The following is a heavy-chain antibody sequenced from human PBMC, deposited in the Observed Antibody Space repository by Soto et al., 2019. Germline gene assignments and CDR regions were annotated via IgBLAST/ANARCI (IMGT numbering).Heavy chain of an antibody. Sequence: VQLLESGGGLVQPGGSLRLSCAASGFTFSSYAMSWVRQAPGKGLEWVSAIGVSGAYTSYADSVKGRFTVSRDDSEDTVSLQLNSLRAGDSAIYYCAKESLGGTTLDHWGQGALVTVSS. V-gene: IGHV3-23*01. CDR1: GFTFSSYA. CDR2: IGVSGAYT. J-gene: IGHJ4*02. CDR3: AKESLGGTTLDH. D-gene: IGHD1-7*01.